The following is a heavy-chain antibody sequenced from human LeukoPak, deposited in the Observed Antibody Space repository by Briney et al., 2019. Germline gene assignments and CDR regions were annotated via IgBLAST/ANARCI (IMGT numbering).Heavy chain of an antibody. J-gene: IGHJ4*02. CDR2: ISSSSSYI. D-gene: IGHD6-13*01. CDR3: GRARGGSSWPFDY. V-gene: IGHV3-21*01. CDR1: GFTFSSYS. Sequence: GGSLRLSCAASGFTFSSYSMDWVRQAPGKGLEWVSSISSSSSYIYYADSVKGRFTISRDNAKNSLYLQMNSLRAEDTAVYYCGRARGGSSWPFDYWGQGTLVTVSS.